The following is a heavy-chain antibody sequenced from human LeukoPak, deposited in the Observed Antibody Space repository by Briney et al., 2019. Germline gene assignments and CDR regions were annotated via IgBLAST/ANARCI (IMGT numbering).Heavy chain of an antibody. D-gene: IGHD5-18*01. J-gene: IGHJ3*02. V-gene: IGHV3-23*01. CDR1: GFTFSSYA. CDR3: AKRLYSWVDAFDI. CDR2: ISGSGGST. Sequence: GGSLRLSCAASGFTFSSYAMSWVRQPPGKGLEWVSAISGSGGSTYYADSVKGRFTISRDNSKNTLYLQMNSLRAEDTAVYYCAKRLYSWVDAFDIWGQGTMVTVSS.